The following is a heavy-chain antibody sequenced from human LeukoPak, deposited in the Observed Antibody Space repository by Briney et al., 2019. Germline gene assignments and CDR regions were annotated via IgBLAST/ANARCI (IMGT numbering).Heavy chain of an antibody. V-gene: IGHV3-49*04. Sequence: GGSLRLSCTASGFTFGDYAMSWVRQAPGKGLEWVGFIRSKAYGGTTEYAASVKGRFTISRDDSKSIAYLQMNSLKTEDTAVYYCTRAPQEYDLWSVGLNWFDPCGQGTLVTVSS. CDR1: GFTFGDYA. CDR2: IRSKAYGGTT. CDR3: TRAPQEYDLWSVGLNWFDP. J-gene: IGHJ5*02. D-gene: IGHD3-3*01.